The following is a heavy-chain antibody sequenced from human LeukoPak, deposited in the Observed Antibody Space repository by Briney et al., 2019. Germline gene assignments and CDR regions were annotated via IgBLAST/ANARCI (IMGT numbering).Heavy chain of an antibody. J-gene: IGHJ4*02. Sequence: GGSLRLXCAASGFTFRTYEMNWVRQAPGKGLEWLSYISVSGDDIYYADSVRGRFTISRDNGKNSLYLQMHSLRAEDTAVYYCVRESLAFDSWGQGTLVTVSS. D-gene: IGHD1-1*01. V-gene: IGHV3-48*03. CDR2: ISVSGDDI. CDR1: GFTFRTYE. CDR3: VRESLAFDS.